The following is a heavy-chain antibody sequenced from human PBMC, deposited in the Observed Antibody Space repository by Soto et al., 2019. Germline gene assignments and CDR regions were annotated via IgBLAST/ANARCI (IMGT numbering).Heavy chain of an antibody. CDR2: INPNSGGT. CDR1: GYTFTGYY. CDR3: ARSGNGGNSNAFDI. Sequence: QVQLVQSGAEVKKPGASVKVSCKASGYTFTGYYMHWVRQAPGQGLEWMGWINPNSGGTNYAQKFQGWVNMTRDPSISTAYMELSRLRSDDTAVYYCARSGNGGNSNAFDIWGQGTMVTVSS. D-gene: IGHD2-21*02. J-gene: IGHJ3*02. V-gene: IGHV1-2*04.